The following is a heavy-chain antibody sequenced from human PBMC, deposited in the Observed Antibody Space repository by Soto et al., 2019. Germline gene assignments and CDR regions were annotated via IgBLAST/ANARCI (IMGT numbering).Heavy chain of an antibody. D-gene: IGHD2-8*02. J-gene: IGHJ6*02. CDR3: ATDTRGNYGMDV. CDR1: GYTLTELS. V-gene: IGHV1-24*01. CDR2: FDPEDGET. Sequence: QVQLVQSGAEVKKPGASVKVSCKVSGYTLTELSMHWVRQAPGKGLEWMGGFDPEDGETIYAQKFQGRVTMTEDTSTDTAYVELSGLRSEDTAVYYCATDTRGNYGMDVWGQGTTVTVSS.